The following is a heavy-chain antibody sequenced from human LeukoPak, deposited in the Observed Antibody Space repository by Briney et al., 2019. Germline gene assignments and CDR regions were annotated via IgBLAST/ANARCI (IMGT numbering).Heavy chain of an antibody. D-gene: IGHD5-12*01. Sequence: PGGSLRLSCAASGFTFGNAWMSWVRQAPGRGLEWASAISGSGGSTYYADSVKGRFTISRDNSKNTLYLQMNSLRAEDTAVYYCAKDFVRGGYDSIDAFDIWGQGTMVTVSS. J-gene: IGHJ3*02. CDR3: AKDFVRGGYDSIDAFDI. CDR1: GFTFGNAW. CDR2: ISGSGGST. V-gene: IGHV3-23*01.